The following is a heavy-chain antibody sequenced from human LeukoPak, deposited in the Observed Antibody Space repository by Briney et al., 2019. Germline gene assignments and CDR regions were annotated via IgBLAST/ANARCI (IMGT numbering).Heavy chain of an antibody. D-gene: IGHD5-18*01. CDR2: IKQDGSKK. Sequence: GGSLRLSWVASGFPFRRYWMTWVRQAPGKGLEWVAKIKQDGSKKSYVDSVKCRFTISSDNAKNSLYLKMKSLSAEDTAIYYCTRVGYIDEGIDYWGQGTLVTVSS. CDR3: TRVGYIDEGIDY. J-gene: IGHJ4*02. CDR1: GFPFRRYW. V-gene: IGHV3-7*04.